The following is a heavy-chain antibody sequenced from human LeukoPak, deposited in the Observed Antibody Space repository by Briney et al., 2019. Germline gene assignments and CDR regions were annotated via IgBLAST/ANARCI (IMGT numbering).Heavy chain of an antibody. CDR3: ATGDHYYDSSGYRPYFDY. Sequence: PGGSLRLSCAASGFTFSDYYMSWIRQAPGEGLEGVSYISSSGSTIYYADSVKGRFTISRDNAKNSLYLQMNSLRAEDTAVYYCATGDHYYDSSGYRPYFDYWGQGTLVTVSS. CDR2: ISSSGSTI. D-gene: IGHD3-22*01. V-gene: IGHV3-11*01. J-gene: IGHJ4*02. CDR1: GFTFSDYY.